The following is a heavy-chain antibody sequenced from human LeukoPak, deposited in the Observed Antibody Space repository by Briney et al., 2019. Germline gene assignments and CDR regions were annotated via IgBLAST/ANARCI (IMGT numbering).Heavy chain of an antibody. Sequence: PGGSLRLSCAASGFTFSSYAMSWVRQAPGKGLEWVSAISGSGGSTYYADSVKGRFTISRDNSKNTLYLQMNSLRAEDTAVYYCAKVRDRDDFWSGYYTYYFDYWGQGTLVTVSS. CDR1: GFTFSSYA. CDR2: ISGSGGST. V-gene: IGHV3-23*01. D-gene: IGHD3-3*01. CDR3: AKVRDRDDFWSGYYTYYFDY. J-gene: IGHJ4*02.